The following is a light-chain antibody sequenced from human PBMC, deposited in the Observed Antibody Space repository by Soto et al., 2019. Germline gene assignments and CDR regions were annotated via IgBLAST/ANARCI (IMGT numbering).Light chain of an antibody. V-gene: IGKV3-20*01. CDR1: QSVTTR. CDR2: GAS. CDR3: QKYGGSPIN. J-gene: IGKJ5*01. Sequence: IVLAQSPVSLSLSPGERVTLSWRASQSVTTRLAWYQHKPGQAPTLLMSGASNRASGVPVRFSGSGSGTDFTLTITRLEPEDFALYYCQKYGGSPINFGLGTRLEIK.